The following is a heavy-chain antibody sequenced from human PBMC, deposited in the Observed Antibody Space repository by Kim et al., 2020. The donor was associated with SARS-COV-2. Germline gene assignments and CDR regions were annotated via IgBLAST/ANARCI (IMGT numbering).Heavy chain of an antibody. J-gene: IGHJ5*02. CDR3: ARGAVKTTYYDFWSGSRRFDP. CDR2: IDPSDSYT. D-gene: IGHD3-3*01. CDR1: GYSFTSYW. V-gene: IGHV5-10-1*01. Sequence: GESLKISCKGSGYSFTSYWISWVRQMPGKGLEWMGRIDPSDSYTNYSPSFQGHVTISADKSISTAYLQWSSLKASDTAMYYCARGAVKTTYYDFWSGSRRFDPWGQGTLVTVSS.